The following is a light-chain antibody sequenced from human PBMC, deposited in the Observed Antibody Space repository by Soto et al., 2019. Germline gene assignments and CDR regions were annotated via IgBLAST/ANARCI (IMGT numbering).Light chain of an antibody. Sequence: EVVLTQSPGTLSLSPGERAILSCRASQSVNSRYLAWYQQKHGQAPRHLISGASSRATGIPDRFSGSGSGTDFTLIINRLEAEDFAVYYCQHYDNAPLTFGGGTKVEI. CDR1: QSVNSRY. J-gene: IGKJ4*01. CDR2: GAS. V-gene: IGKV3-20*01. CDR3: QHYDNAPLT.